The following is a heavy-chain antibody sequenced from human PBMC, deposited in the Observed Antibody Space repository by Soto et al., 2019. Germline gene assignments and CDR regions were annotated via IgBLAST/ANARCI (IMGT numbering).Heavy chain of an antibody. CDR1: GFSFSSYG. CDR3: AKSPSIYGSGLYYYMDV. J-gene: IGHJ6*03. Sequence: HPGGSLRLSCAASGFSFSSYGMHWVRQAPGKGLEWVSVISYDSSSKYYADSVKGRFTISRDNAKNSLYLQTNSLRAEDTALYYCAKSPSIYGSGLYYYMDVWGKGTTLTVSS. D-gene: IGHD3-10*01. CDR2: ISYDSSSK. V-gene: IGHV3-30*18.